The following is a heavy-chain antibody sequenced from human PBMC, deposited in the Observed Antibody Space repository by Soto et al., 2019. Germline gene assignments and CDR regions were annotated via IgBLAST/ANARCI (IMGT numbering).Heavy chain of an antibody. CDR2: IIPIFGTA. CDR1: GGTFSSYA. D-gene: IGHD1-20*01. Sequence: SVKVSCKASGGTFSSYAISWVRQAPGQGLEWMGGIIPIFGTANYAQKFQGRVTITADESTSTAYMELSSLRSGDTAVYYCARSSNWNDPSFDYWGQGTLVTVSS. V-gene: IGHV1-69*13. J-gene: IGHJ4*02. CDR3: ARSSNWNDPSFDY.